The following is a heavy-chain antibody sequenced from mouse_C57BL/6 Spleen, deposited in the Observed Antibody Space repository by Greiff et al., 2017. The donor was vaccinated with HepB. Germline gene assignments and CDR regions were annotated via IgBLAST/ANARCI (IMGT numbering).Heavy chain of an antibody. CDR2: IHPNSGST. D-gene: IGHD3-2*02. CDR1: GYTFTSYW. Sequence: VKLQQPGAELVKPGASVKLSCKASGYTFTSYWMHWVKQRPGQGLEWIGMIHPNSGSTNYNEKFKSKATLTVDKSSSTAYMQLSSLTSEDSAVYYCAREGSGYVGFAYWGQGTLVTVSA. V-gene: IGHV1-64*01. J-gene: IGHJ3*01. CDR3: AREGSGYVGFAY.